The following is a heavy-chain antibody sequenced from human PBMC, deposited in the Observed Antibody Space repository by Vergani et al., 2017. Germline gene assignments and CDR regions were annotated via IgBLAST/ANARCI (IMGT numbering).Heavy chain of an antibody. J-gene: IGHJ4*02. CDR3: ARDSYYDSSGMSPGLAAY. Sequence: QVQLVQSGAEVKKPGSSVKVSCKASGGTFSSYAISWVRQAPGQGLEWMGGIIPIFGTANDAQKFQGRVTITADESTSTAYMELSSLRSEDTAVYYCARDSYYDSSGMSPGLAAYWGQGTLVTVSS. D-gene: IGHD3-22*01. CDR1: GGTFSSYA. CDR2: IIPIFGTA. V-gene: IGHV1-69*01.